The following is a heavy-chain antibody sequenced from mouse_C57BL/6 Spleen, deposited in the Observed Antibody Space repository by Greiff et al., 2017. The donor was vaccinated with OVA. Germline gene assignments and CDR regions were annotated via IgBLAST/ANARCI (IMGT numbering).Heavy chain of an antibody. CDR3: ARGDLLRYQPLRDY. CDR2: IDPSDSYT. J-gene: IGHJ2*01. CDR1: GYTFTSYW. V-gene: IGHV1-50*01. Sequence: QVQLQQSGAELVKPGASVKLSCKASGYTFTSYWMQWVKQRPGQGLEWIGEIDPSDSYTNYNQKFKGKATLTVDTSSSTAYMQLSSLTSEDSAVYYCARGDLLRYQPLRDYWGQGTTLTVSS. D-gene: IGHD1-1*01.